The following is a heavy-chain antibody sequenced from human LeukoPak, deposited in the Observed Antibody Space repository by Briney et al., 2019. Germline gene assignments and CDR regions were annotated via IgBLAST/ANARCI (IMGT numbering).Heavy chain of an antibody. J-gene: IGHJ4*02. D-gene: IGHD3-9*01. V-gene: IGHV3-7*03. CDR1: GFTFSNYW. Sequence: GGSLRLSCAASGFTFSNYWMTWVRQAPGKGLEWVANIKPDESEKYYVGSVKGRFTISRDNAKNSLYLRMNSLRAEDTAVYYCAKWGPYDILTGRINWGQGTLVTVSS. CDR3: AKWGPYDILTGRIN. CDR2: IKPDESEK.